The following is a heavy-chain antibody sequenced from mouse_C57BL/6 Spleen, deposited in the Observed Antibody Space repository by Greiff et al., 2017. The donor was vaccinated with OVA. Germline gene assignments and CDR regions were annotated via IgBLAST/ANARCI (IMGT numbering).Heavy chain of an antibody. D-gene: IGHD1-1*01. Sequence: QVHVKQSGAELARPGASVKLSCKASGYTFTSYGISWVKQRTGQGLEWIGEMYPRSGNTYYNEKFKGKATLTADKSSSTAYMELRSLTSEDSAVYFCARSITTVVGEGYWGQGTTLTVSS. V-gene: IGHV1-81*01. CDR1: GYTFTSYG. CDR2: MYPRSGNT. CDR3: ARSITTVVGEGY. J-gene: IGHJ2*01.